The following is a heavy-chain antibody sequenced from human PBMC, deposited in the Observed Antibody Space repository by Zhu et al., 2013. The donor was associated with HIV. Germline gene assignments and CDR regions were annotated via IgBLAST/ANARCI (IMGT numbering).Heavy chain of an antibody. Sequence: QVQLVQSGAELKKPGASVKVSCKASGYIFTTYYMHWVRQAPGQGLEWMGWINPNSGGTKSAQKFQGRVTMTRDTSLKTAYMEVSRLRSDDTAVYYCARGVQLVDPLPGLFDALNIWGQGTTVTVSS. CDR2: INPNSGGT. D-gene: IGHD1-1*01. CDR3: ARGVQLVDPLPGLFDALNI. CDR1: GYIFTTYY. J-gene: IGHJ3*02. V-gene: IGHV1-2*02.